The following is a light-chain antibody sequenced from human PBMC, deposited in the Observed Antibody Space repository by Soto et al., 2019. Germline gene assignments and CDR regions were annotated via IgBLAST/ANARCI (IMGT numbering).Light chain of an antibody. CDR1: ESIRSW. CDR2: GAS. CDR3: QQSFTFPRT. J-gene: IGKJ1*01. V-gene: IGKV1-39*01. Sequence: DIRMTHSPSTLSASVGDRVTITCRASESIRSWLAWYQQKPGKAPELLIYGASFLHSGAPSGFSGSGSGTDFTLTISSLQPEDFATYYCQQSFTFPRTFGQGTTGDIK.